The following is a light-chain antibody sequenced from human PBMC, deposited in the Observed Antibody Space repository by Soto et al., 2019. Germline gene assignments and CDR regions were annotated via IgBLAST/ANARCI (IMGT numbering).Light chain of an antibody. V-gene: IGKV3-15*01. CDR1: QAISDN. Sequence: IVMTQSPATLSVSPGERATLSCRASQAISDNLAWYQHKPGQPPRLLIYDASTRATGIPARFSGGGSGTEFTLTISRLEPEDFAVYYCQQYGSSPPWTFGQGTKVDI. J-gene: IGKJ1*01. CDR2: DAS. CDR3: QQYGSSPPWT.